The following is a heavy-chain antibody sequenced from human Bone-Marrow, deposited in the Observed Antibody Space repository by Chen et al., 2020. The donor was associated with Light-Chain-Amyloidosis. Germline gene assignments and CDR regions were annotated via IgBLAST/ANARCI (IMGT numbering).Heavy chain of an antibody. Sequence: EVQLVVSGGGSVQRGGSLSLPCAVSGFTFGSSAMPWVLQAAGRGLVWVSAIGTIIDTYYPDAVKGRFSITRNAAKNSLYLQMERRRAGDTGVYYCAREVVGSASGGWCFDLWGRGTLVTVSS. CDR2: IGTIIDT. CDR1: GFTFGSSA. CDR3: AREVVGSASGGWCFDL. V-gene: IGHV3-13*01. J-gene: IGHJ2*01. D-gene: IGHD2-15*01.